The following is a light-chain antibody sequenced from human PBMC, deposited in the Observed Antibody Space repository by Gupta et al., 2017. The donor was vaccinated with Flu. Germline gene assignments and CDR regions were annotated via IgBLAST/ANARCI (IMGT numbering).Light chain of an antibody. CDR3: QQYGSSPRT. J-gene: IGKJ2*01. V-gene: IGKV3-20*01. CDR2: GAS. Sequence: ERGTLCCRSSQSVSSSCIAWYQQKPGQAPRLLIYGASSRATCIPDRFSGSGSGTDFTLTISRLEPEDFAVYYCQQYGSSPRTFGQGTKLEIK. CDR1: QSVSSSC.